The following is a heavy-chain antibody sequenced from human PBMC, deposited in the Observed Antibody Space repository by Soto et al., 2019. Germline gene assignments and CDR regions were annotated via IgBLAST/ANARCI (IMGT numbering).Heavy chain of an antibody. J-gene: IGHJ5*02. Sequence: QVQLQESGPGLVKPSQTLSLTCTVSGGSIRSGGYYLSWIRQHPVKGLEWIGYIYYSGSTYYNQSLKSRVTISVDTSQNQFSLKLSYVTAADTAVYYCASSHGSSTSCYVWSRCFDNWGQGTLVTVSS. CDR2: IYYSGST. CDR1: GGSIRSGGYY. V-gene: IGHV4-31*03. D-gene: IGHD2-2*01. CDR3: ASSHGSSTSCYVWSRCFDN.